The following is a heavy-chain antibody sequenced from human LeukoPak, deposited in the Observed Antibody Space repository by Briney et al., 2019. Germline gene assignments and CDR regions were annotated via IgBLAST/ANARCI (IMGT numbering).Heavy chain of an antibody. CDR3: ARITDRTIFGEIMHGFDV. V-gene: IGHV4-39*01. CDR2: IYYNGRT. Sequence: SETLSLTCTVSGDSINNNNYYWGWIRQPPGEGLEWIGNIYYNGRTYYSPSLKSRGTISVDTSNNQFSLKLNSVTAADTAVYYCARITDRTIFGEIMHGFDVWGQGSPVTVSS. J-gene: IGHJ3*01. CDR1: GDSINNNNYY. D-gene: IGHD3-3*01.